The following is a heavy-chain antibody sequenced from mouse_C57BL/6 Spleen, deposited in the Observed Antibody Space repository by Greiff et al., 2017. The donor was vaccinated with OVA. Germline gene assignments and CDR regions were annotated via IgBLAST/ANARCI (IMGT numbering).Heavy chain of an antibody. CDR2: INPNSGST. D-gene: IGHD2-2*01. Sequence: VQLQQPGAELVKPGASVKLSCKASGYTFTSYWMHWVKQRPGQGLEWIGMINPNSGSTNYNEKFKSKATLTVDKSSSTAYMQLSSLTSEDSAVEYCAREGYGYDDGGFAYWGQGTLVTVSA. V-gene: IGHV1-64*01. CDR1: GYTFTSYW. CDR3: AREGYGYDDGGFAY. J-gene: IGHJ3*01.